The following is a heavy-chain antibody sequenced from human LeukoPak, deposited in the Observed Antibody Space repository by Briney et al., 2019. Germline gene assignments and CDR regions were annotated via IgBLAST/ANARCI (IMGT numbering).Heavy chain of an antibody. J-gene: IGHJ3*02. CDR1: GFTFSSYG. CDR2: IRYDGSNK. Sequence: PGGSLRLSCAASGFTFSSYGMHWVRQAPGKGLEWVALIRYDGSNKYYADSVKGRFTISRDNSKNTLYLQMNSLRAEDTAVYYCAKWRGITGTAPDAFDIWGQGTMVTVSS. D-gene: IGHD1-7*01. CDR3: AKWRGITGTAPDAFDI. V-gene: IGHV3-30*02.